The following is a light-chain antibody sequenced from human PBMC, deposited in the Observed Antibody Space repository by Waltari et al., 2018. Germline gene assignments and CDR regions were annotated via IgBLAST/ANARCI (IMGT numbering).Light chain of an antibody. CDR2: AGS. Sequence: QSALTQPASVSGSPGQSITIPCPGTSSAVGNYNLFSWYQQHPGKAPKLMISAGSKRPSGVSNRFSGSKSGNTASLTISGLQAEDEADYYCCSYAGSSTYVFGTGTKVTVL. J-gene: IGLJ1*01. CDR1: SSAVGNYNL. V-gene: IGLV2-23*01. CDR3: CSYAGSSTYV.